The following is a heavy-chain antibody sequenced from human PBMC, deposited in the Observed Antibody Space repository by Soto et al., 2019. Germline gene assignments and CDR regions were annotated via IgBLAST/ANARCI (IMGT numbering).Heavy chain of an antibody. Sequence: ASVKVSCKASGYTFTSYGISWVRQAPGQGLEWMGWISAYNGNTNYAQKLQGRVTMTTETSTSTAYMELRSLRSDDTAVYYCAREYVGLGYDSSGSHYDYWGQGTLVTVSS. V-gene: IGHV1-18*01. J-gene: IGHJ4*02. D-gene: IGHD3-22*01. CDR1: GYTFTSYG. CDR3: AREYVGLGYDSSGSHYDY. CDR2: ISAYNGNT.